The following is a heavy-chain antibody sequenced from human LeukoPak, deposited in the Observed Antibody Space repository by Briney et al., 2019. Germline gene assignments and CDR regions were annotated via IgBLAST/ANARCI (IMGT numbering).Heavy chain of an antibody. CDR3: ASSGYYYRAFDI. CDR1: GFTFSSYW. J-gene: IGHJ3*02. D-gene: IGHD3-22*01. Sequence: GGSLRLSCAASGFTFSSYWMNWVRQAPGKGLEWVANIKQDGSEKYYVDSVKGRFTISRDNAKNSLYLQMNSLRPEDTAVYYCASSGYYYRAFDIWGQGTMVTVSS. CDR2: IKQDGSEK. V-gene: IGHV3-7*01.